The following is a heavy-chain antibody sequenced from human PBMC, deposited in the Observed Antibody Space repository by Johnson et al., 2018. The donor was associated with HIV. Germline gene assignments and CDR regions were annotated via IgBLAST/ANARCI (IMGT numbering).Heavy chain of an antibody. CDR1: GFTFSSYA. Sequence: QVQLVESGGGLVQPGGSLRLSCAASGFTFSSYAMHWVRQAPGKGLEWVAVISYDGSDKYYADSVKGRFTISRDNSKNTLYLQMNSLIAADTAVYYCARDGAQQLARDAFDIWGQGTMVTVSS. CDR3: ARDGAQQLARDAFDI. J-gene: IGHJ3*02. V-gene: IGHV3-30*04. CDR2: ISYDGSDK. D-gene: IGHD6-13*01.